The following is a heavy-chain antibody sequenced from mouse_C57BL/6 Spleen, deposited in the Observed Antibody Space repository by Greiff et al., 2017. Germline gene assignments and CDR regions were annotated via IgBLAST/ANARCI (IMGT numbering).Heavy chain of an antibody. CDR2: IDPNCGGT. J-gene: IGHJ4*01. CDR3: ARGDATGGYYAMDY. D-gene: IGHD1-1*01. CDR1: GYTFTSSW. Sequence: QVQLKQPGAELVKPGASVKLSCKASGYTFTSSWMPWVKQRPGRGLEWIGRIDPNCGGTKYNETFKSKATLTVDKPSSTAYMQLSSLTSEDSAVYYCARGDATGGYYAMDYWGQGTSGTVSS. V-gene: IGHV1-72*01.